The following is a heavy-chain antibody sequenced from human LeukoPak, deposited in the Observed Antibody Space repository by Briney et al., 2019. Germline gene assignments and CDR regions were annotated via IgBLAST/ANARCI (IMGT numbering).Heavy chain of an antibody. CDR2: ISGYNGNT. D-gene: IGHD3-16*01. CDR1: GYTFTSYG. J-gene: IGHJ4*02. Sequence: ASVKVSCKASGYTFTSYGISWVRQAPGQGLEWMGWISGYNGNTKYVQKFQGRVTMTTDTSTSTAYMELRSLRSDDTAVYYCASAPWGRRYWGQGTLVTVSS. V-gene: IGHV1-18*01. CDR3: ASAPWGRRY.